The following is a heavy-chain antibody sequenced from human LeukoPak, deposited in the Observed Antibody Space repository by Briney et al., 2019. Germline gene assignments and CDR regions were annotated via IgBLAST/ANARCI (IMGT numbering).Heavy chain of an antibody. CDR1: GFTFSSYW. J-gene: IGHJ4*02. Sequence: GGSLRLSCAASGFTFSSYWMHWVRQAPGKGLEWVSAVRGSGSDTYYADSVKGRFTISRDNSKNTLHLQMNSLRAEDTAIYYCAKTSRVNSAYDSPFDYWGQGTLVTVSS. D-gene: IGHD5-12*01. CDR3: AKTSRVNSAYDSPFDY. V-gene: IGHV3-23*01. CDR2: VRGSGSDT.